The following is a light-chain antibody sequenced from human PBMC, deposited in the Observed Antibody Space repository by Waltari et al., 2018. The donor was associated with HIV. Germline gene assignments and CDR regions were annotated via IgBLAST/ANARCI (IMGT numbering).Light chain of an antibody. Sequence: DIQLTQSPSFMSASVGDRVTITCRASQGISSNLAWYQQKPGQAPTLLIYAASSLPSGVPSRFSGSGSGTEFTLTIRSLQPEDFATYSCQHLNAYPPFTFGPGTTVD. CDR1: QGISSN. CDR2: AAS. V-gene: IGKV1-9*01. CDR3: QHLNAYPPFT. J-gene: IGKJ3*01.